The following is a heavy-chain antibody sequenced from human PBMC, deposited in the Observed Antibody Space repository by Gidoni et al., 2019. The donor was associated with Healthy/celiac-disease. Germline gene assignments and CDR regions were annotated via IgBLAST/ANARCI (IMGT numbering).Heavy chain of an antibody. CDR2: ISGSGGST. V-gene: IGHV3-23*01. CDR1: GFTFSRYA. CDR3: AKAARRRFGGGYFDY. J-gene: IGHJ4*02. Sequence: EVQLLESGGGLVQPGGSLRLSCAASGFTFSRYAMSWVRQAQGKGLEWVSAISGSGGSTYYADSVKGRFTISRDNSKNTLYLQMNSLRAEDTAVYYCAKAARRRFGGGYFDYWGQGTLVTVSS. D-gene: IGHD3-16*01.